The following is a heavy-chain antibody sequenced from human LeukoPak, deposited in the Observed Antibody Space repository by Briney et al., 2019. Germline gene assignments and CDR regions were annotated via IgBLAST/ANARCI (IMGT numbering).Heavy chain of an antibody. Sequence: SETLSLTCTVSGVSISSYSWSWIRQPAGKGLDWIGRIYTSGSTNYNPSLKSRVTMSVDTSKNQFSLKLSSVTAADTAVYYCARLRRSRLAEFDYWGQGTLVTVSS. CDR1: GVSISSYS. J-gene: IGHJ4*02. CDR3: ARLRRSRLAEFDY. CDR2: IYTSGST. V-gene: IGHV4-4*07. D-gene: IGHD3-3*02.